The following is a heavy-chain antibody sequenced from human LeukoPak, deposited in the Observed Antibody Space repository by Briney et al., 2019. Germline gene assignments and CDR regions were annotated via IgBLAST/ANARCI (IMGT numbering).Heavy chain of an antibody. CDR3: ATLVRSGSYYWRWFDP. CDR1: GGSISSYY. Sequence: SETLSLTCTVSGGSISSYYWSWIRQPAGKGLEWIGRIYTSGSTNYNPSLKSRVTMSADTSKNQFSLKLSSVTAADTAVFYCATLVRSGSYYWRWFDPWGQGTLVTVSS. V-gene: IGHV4-4*07. J-gene: IGHJ5*02. D-gene: IGHD1-26*01. CDR2: IYTSGST.